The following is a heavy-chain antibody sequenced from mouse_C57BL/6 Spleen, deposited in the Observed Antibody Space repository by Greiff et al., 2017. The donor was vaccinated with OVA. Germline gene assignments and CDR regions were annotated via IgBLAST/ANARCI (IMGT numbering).Heavy chain of an antibody. V-gene: IGHV6-6*01. Sequence: EVQLQESGGGLVQPGGSMKLSCAASGFTFSDAWMDWVRQSPEKGLEWVAEIRNKANNHATYYAESVKGRFTISRDDSKSSVYLQMNSVRAEDTGIYYCTRRRFYYYAMDYWGQGTSVTVSS. CDR3: TRRRFYYYAMDY. CDR2: IRNKANNHAT. J-gene: IGHJ4*01. CDR1: GFTFSDAW.